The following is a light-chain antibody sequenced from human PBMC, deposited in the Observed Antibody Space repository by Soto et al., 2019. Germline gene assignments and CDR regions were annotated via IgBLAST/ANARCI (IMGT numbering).Light chain of an antibody. CDR3: QQYYKWPVT. CDR2: DAS. J-gene: IGKJ4*01. V-gene: IGKV3-15*01. Sequence: EIVMTQSPDTLSVSPGERATLSCRARQSVSNNLAWYQQKPGQSPRLLIHDASTRATGIPARFSGGGSGTEFTLTISSLQSEDIAVYYSQQYYKWPVTFGGGTRVEVK. CDR1: QSVSNN.